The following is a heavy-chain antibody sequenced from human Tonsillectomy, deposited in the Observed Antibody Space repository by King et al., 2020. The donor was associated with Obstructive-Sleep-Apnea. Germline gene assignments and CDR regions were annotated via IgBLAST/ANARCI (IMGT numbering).Heavy chain of an antibody. CDR3: ARGLTDIVVVPAAMERGYYFDY. V-gene: IGHV1-18*04. CDR2: ISAYNGKT. CDR1: GYTFTSYG. J-gene: IGHJ4*02. Sequence: VQLVQSGAEVKKPGASVKVSCKASGYTFTSYGISWVRQAPGQGLEWMGGISAYNGKTNYAKKLQGRVTMTTDPSTGTAYMELRSRRSDDTAVYYCARGLTDIVVVPAAMERGYYFDYWGQGTLVTVSS. D-gene: IGHD2-2*01.